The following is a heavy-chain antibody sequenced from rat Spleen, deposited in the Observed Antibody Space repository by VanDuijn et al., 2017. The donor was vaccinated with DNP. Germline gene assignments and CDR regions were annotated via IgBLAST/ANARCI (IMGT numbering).Heavy chain of an antibody. CDR1: GFKLNDYW. D-gene: IGHD5-1*01. J-gene: IGHJ3*01. V-gene: IGHV4-2*01. CDR2: INKDSSTI. CDR3: ARLETGFRWFAY. Sequence: EVKLVESGGGLVQPGRSLKLSCAASGFKLNDYWMGWVRQAPGKGLEWIGEINKDSSTINYSPSLKDKFTISRDNAQNTLYLQMSKLGSEDTAIYYCARLETGFRWFAYWGQGTLVTVSS.